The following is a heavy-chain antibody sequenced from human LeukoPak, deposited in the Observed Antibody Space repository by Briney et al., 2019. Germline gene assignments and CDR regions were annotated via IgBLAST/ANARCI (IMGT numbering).Heavy chain of an antibody. J-gene: IGHJ4*02. CDR2: IVVGSGNT. CDR1: GFTFTSSA. CDR3: AARGGYDQYYFDY. D-gene: IGHD5-12*01. V-gene: IGHV1-58*01. Sequence: SVKVSCKASGFTFTSSAVQWVRQGRGQRLEWIGWIVVGSGNTNYAQKFQERVTITRDMSTSTAYMELSSLRSEDTAVYYCAARGGYDQYYFDYWGQGTLVTVSS.